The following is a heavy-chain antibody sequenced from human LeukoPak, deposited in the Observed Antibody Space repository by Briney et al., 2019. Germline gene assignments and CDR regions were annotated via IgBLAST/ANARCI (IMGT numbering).Heavy chain of an antibody. J-gene: IGHJ4*02. Sequence: PEGSLRLSCAASGFTVSSNYMSWVRQAPGKGLEWVSLIYSGGSTFYADSVKGRFTISRDNSKNTLYLQMNSLRAEDTAVYYCARDNRGTSNTDCWGQGTLVTVSS. CDR3: ARDNRGTSNTDC. CDR1: GFTVSSNY. D-gene: IGHD4-23*01. V-gene: IGHV3-53*01. CDR2: IYSGGST.